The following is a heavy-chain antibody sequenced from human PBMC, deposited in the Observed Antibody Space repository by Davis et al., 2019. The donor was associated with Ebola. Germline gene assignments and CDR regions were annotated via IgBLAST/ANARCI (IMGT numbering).Heavy chain of an antibody. CDR2: ISGSGGST. CDR3: AKGAYYDSSGYYYFDY. Sequence: GESLKISCAASGFTFSSYAMSWVRQAPGKGLEWVSAISGSGGSTYYADSVKGRFTISRDNAKNSLYLQMNSLRAEDTALYYCAKGAYYDSSGYYYFDYWGQGTLVTVSS. CDR1: GFTFSSYA. V-gene: IGHV3-23*01. J-gene: IGHJ4*02. D-gene: IGHD3-22*01.